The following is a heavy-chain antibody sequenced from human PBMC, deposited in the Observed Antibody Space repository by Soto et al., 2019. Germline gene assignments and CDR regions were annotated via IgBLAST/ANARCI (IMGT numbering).Heavy chain of an antibody. D-gene: IGHD1-1*01. CDR2: IYYSGST. V-gene: IGHV4-30-4*01. Sequence: SETLSLTCTVSGGSTSSGDYYWSWIRQPPGKGLEWIGYIYYSGSTYYNPSLESRVTISRDTSKNQFSLKLSSVTAADTAAYYCARFSTAWMYAFDIWGQGAMVTVSS. CDR3: ARFSTAWMYAFDI. J-gene: IGHJ3*02. CDR1: GGSTSSGDYY.